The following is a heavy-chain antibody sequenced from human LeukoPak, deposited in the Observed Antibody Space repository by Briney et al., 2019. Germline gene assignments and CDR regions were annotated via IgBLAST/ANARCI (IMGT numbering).Heavy chain of an antibody. Sequence: GGSLRLSCSASGFTFSTYAMHWVRQAPGKGLEYFSAISTNGGTTYYAESSRGRFAISRDNSKNTLYLQMSSLRADDTAVYYCVKGPGPTVNYYFDFWGQGTLVTVSS. D-gene: IGHD4-17*01. CDR3: VKGPGPTVNYYFDF. J-gene: IGHJ4*02. V-gene: IGHV3-64D*06. CDR2: ISTNGGTT. CDR1: GFTFSTYA.